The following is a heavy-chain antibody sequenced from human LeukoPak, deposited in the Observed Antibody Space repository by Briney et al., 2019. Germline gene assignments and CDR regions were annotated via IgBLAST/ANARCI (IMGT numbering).Heavy chain of an antibody. D-gene: IGHD6-19*01. CDR1: GFTFDDYA. J-gene: IGHJ4*02. V-gene: IGHV3-9*01. CDR2: ISWNSGSI. Sequence: PGGSLRLSCAASGFTFDDYAMPWVRQAPGRGLEWVSGISWNSGSIGYADSVKGRFTISRDNAKNSLYLQMNSLRAEDTALYYCAKDIGSSGWSAFDYWGQGTLVTVSS. CDR3: AKDIGSSGWSAFDY.